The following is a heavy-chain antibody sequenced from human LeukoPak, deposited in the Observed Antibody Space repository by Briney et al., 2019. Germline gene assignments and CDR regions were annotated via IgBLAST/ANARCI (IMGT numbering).Heavy chain of an antibody. CDR1: GYSFTPYW. D-gene: IGHD6-13*01. CDR3: ARQTRGGIAAAGSDY. Sequence: GESLKISCQASGYSFTPYWIGWVRQMPGKGLEWMGITFPGGSDTKYSPTFRGLVTMSADGSTSTAYLQWSSLKASDSAMYYCARQTRGGIAAAGSDYWGQGTLVTVSS. CDR2: TFPGGSDT. V-gene: IGHV5-51*01. J-gene: IGHJ4*02.